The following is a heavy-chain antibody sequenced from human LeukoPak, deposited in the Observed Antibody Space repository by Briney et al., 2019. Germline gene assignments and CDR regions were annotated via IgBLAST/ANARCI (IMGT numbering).Heavy chain of an antibody. CDR2: ISYDGSNK. Sequence: GGSLRLSCAASGFTFSTYGMHWARQAPGKGLEWVAVISYDGSNKYYADSVKGRFTISRDNSKNTLYLQINTLRAEDTAVYFCAKSPLKGYNFGFRLVYWGQGTLVTVSS. D-gene: IGHD5-18*01. CDR3: AKSPLKGYNFGFRLVY. J-gene: IGHJ4*02. V-gene: IGHV3-30*18. CDR1: GFTFSTYG.